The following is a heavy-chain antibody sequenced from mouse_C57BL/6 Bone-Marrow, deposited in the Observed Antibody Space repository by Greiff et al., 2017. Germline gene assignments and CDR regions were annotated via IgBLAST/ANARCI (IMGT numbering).Heavy chain of an antibody. CDR2: IYPRDGST. V-gene: IGHV1-85*01. CDR1: GYTFTSYD. J-gene: IGHJ3*01. Sequence: VNLVESGPELVKPGASVKLSCKASGYTFTSYDINWVKQRPGQGLEWIGWIYPRDGSTKYNEKFKGKATLTVDTSSSTAYMELHSLTSEDSAVYYCARGGIYDGYYFAWFAYRGQGTLVTVSA. D-gene: IGHD2-3*01. CDR3: ARGGIYDGYYFAWFAY.